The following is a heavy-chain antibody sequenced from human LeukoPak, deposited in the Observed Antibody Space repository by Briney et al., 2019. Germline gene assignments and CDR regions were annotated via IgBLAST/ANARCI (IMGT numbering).Heavy chain of an antibody. CDR1: GGSISSYY. V-gene: IGHV4-59*01. D-gene: IGHD3-10*01. J-gene: IGHJ3*02. CDR3: ARSMVEGVRLAFDI. Sequence: SETLSLTCTVSGGSISSYYWSWIRQPPGKGLEWIGYTYYSGSTNYNPSLKSRVTISVDTSKNQFSLKLSSVTAADTAVYYCARSMVEGVRLAFDIWGQGTMVTVSS. CDR2: TYYSGST.